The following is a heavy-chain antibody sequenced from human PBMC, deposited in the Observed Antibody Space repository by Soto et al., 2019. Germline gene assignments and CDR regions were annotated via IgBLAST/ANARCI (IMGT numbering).Heavy chain of an antibody. CDR2: IKQDGSEK. J-gene: IGHJ1*01. CDR1: GFTFSSYW. Sequence: EVQLVESGGGLVQPGGSLRLSCAASGFTFSSYWMSWVRQAPGKGLEWVANIKQDGSEKYYVDSVKGRFTISRDNAKNSLYLQMNSLRAQDTAVYYCARDRVRIVVVVAATREYFQHWGRGTLVTVSS. CDR3: ARDRVRIVVVVAATREYFQH. V-gene: IGHV3-7*01. D-gene: IGHD2-15*01.